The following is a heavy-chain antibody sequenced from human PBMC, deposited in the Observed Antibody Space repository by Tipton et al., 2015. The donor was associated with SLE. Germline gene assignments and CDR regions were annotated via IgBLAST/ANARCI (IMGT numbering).Heavy chain of an antibody. CDR2: MSSDGTLI. CDR3: AKVIAAGYYYGMDV. V-gene: IGHV3-30*07. J-gene: IGHJ6*02. CDR1: GFTFSRHN. Sequence: SLRLSCVASGFTFSRHNMHWVRQAPGKGLEWVSVMSSDGTLIYYGDSVKGRFTISRDNSKNTLYLQMNSLRAEDTAVYYCAKVIAAGYYYGMDVWGQGTTVTVSS. D-gene: IGHD6-25*01.